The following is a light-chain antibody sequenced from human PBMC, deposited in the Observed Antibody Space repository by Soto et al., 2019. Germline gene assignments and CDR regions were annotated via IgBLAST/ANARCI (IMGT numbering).Light chain of an antibody. CDR2: AAS. Sequence: DIQMTQSPSALSASVGDRVTITCRASQSITNYLNWYLHKPGQAPNLLIYAASTLQAGVPSRFMGSGAGTDCTRPISSLQPEDVETDFCQQSNSSTPTFGGGTQVDIK. CDR3: QQSNSSTPT. V-gene: IGKV1-39*01. CDR1: QSITNY. J-gene: IGKJ4*01.